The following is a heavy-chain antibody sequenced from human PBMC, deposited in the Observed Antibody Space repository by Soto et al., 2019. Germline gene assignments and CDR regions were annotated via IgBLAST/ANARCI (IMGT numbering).Heavy chain of an antibody. V-gene: IGHV3-30-3*01. J-gene: IGHJ5*02. CDR2: ISYDGSNK. D-gene: IGHD6-19*01. CDR3: ASGIAVGYNWFDP. Sequence: GGSLRLSCAASGFTFSSYAMHWVRQAPGKGLEWVAVISYDGSNKYYADSVKGRFTISRDNSKNTLYLQMNSLRAEDTAVYYCASGIAVGYNWFDPWGQGTLVTVSS. CDR1: GFTFSSYA.